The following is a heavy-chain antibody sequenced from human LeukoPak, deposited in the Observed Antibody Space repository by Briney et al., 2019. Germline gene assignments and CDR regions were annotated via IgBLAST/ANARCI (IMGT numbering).Heavy chain of an antibody. D-gene: IGHD5-12*01. CDR3: ARDLSGHYPPFDY. J-gene: IGHJ4*02. V-gene: IGHV1-2*04. Sequence: GASVKVSCKASGYTFTGYYMHWVRQAPGQGLEWMGWINPNSGGTNYAQKFQGWVTMTRDTSISTAYMELSSLRSDDTAVYYCARDLSGHYPPFDYWGQGTLVTVSS. CDR1: GYTFTGYY. CDR2: INPNSGGT.